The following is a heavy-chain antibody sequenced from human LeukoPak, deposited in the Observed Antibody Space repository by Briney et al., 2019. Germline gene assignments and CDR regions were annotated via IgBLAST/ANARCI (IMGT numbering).Heavy chain of an antibody. D-gene: IGHD1-26*01. J-gene: IGHJ4*02. CDR1: GYTFTDYH. CDR3: ARVTGSIDY. Sequence: ASVKVSCKASGYTFTDYHLYWVRQAPGQGLEWMGWMNPKSGNTGYAQKFQGRVTMTRDTSISTAYMELSSLRSEDTAVYYCARVTGSIDYWGQGTLVTVSS. CDR2: MNPKSGNT. V-gene: IGHV1-8*02.